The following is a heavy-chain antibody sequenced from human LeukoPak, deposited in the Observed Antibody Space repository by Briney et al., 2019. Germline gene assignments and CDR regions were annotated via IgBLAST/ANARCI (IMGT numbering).Heavy chain of an antibody. CDR1: GITFSSYS. CDR3: APGYCTTTSCSHYFDY. J-gene: IGHJ4*02. Sequence: GGSLRLSCAVSGITFSSYSMNWVRQAPGKGLEWGSYISTSSSTIYYADSVRGRFTISRDSAKNSLYLQMNSLRAEDTAVYYCAPGYCTTTSCSHYFDYWGQGTLVTVSS. D-gene: IGHD2-2*01. V-gene: IGHV3-48*01. CDR2: ISTSSSTI.